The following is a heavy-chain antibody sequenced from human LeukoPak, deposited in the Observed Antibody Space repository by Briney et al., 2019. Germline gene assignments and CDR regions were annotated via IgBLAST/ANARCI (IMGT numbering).Heavy chain of an antibody. CDR3: ARWTTTYLDY. CDR2: INPSGGST. Sequence: ASVKVSCKASGYTFTSYYIHWVRQAPGQGLEWMRIINPSGGSTNYAQKFQGRVTMTRDTSTSTVYMELSSLRSEDSAVYYCARWTTTYLDYWGQGTLVTVSS. V-gene: IGHV1-46*01. D-gene: IGHD4-11*01. CDR1: GYTFTSYY. J-gene: IGHJ4*02.